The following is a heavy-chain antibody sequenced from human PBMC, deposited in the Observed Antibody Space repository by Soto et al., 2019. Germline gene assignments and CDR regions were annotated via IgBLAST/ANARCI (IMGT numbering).Heavy chain of an antibody. CDR3: ASSADHYFDY. J-gene: IGHJ4*02. D-gene: IGHD2-2*01. Sequence: SRTLSLSRAISRDRVSINSAASNWVRPSPSRGLGWLGRTYYRSKWYNDYAVSVKSRITIHPDTSKNQFSLQLNSVTPEDTAVYCCASSADHYFDYWGQGTLVTVSS. V-gene: IGHV6-1*01. CDR2: TYYRSKWYN. CDR1: RDRVSINSAA.